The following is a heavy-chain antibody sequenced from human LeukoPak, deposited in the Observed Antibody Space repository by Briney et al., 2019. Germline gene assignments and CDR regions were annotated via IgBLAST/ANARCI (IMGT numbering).Heavy chain of an antibody. CDR1: GESFSDDY. CDR3: ARRSSGYSGSSNYYYIDV. D-gene: IGHD3-22*01. V-gene: IGHV4-34*01. CDR2: INHSGST. J-gene: IGHJ6*03. Sequence: SETLSLTCAVYGESFSDDYWTWIRQPPGKGLEWIGKINHSGSTNYNPSLKSRVSMSFDTSKNHFSLNLTSVTAADTAVYYCARRSSGYSGSSNYYYIDVWGKGTTVTVSS.